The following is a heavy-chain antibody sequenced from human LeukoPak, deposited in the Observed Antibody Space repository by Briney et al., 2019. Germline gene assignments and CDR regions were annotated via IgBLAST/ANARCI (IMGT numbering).Heavy chain of an antibody. J-gene: IGHJ3*02. V-gene: IGHV3-66*01. Sequence: GGSLRLSCAASGFTFSSYAMSWVRQAPGKGLEWVSVIYSGGSTYYADSVKGRFTISRDNSKNTLYLQMNSLRAEDTAVYYCARDPSGWYDAFDIWGQGTMVTVSS. CDR3: ARDPSGWYDAFDI. CDR2: IYSGGST. CDR1: GFTFSSYA. D-gene: IGHD6-19*01.